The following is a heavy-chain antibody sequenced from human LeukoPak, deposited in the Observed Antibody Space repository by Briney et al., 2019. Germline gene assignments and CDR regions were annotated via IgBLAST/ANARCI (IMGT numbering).Heavy chain of an antibody. CDR1: GYTFTGYY. V-gene: IGHV1-2*02. J-gene: IGHJ4*02. CDR3: ARELYCSSTSCYRVLDY. Sequence: ASVKVSCKASGYTFTGYYMHWVRQAPGQGLEWMGWINPNSGGTNYAQKFQGRVTMTRDTSISTAYMELSRLRSDDTAVYYCARELYCSSTSCYRVLDYWGLGTLVTVSS. D-gene: IGHD2-2*01. CDR2: INPNSGGT.